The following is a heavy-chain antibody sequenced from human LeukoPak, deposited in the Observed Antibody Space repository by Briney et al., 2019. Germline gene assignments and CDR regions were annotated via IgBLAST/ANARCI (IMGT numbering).Heavy chain of an antibody. CDR2: IYYSGST. Sequence: SGTLSLTCAVSGGSIISGNWWSWVRQPPGKGLEWIGYIYYSGSTNYNPSLKSRVTISVDTSKNQFSLKLSSVTAADTAVYYCARATVGYYYDSSGYREYFQHWGQGTLVTVSS. V-gene: IGHV4-4*02. D-gene: IGHD3-22*01. CDR1: GGSIISGNW. CDR3: ARATVGYYYDSSGYREYFQH. J-gene: IGHJ1*01.